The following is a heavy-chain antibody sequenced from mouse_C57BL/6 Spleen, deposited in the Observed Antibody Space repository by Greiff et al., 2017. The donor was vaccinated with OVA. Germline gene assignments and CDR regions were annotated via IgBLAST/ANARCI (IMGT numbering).Heavy chain of an antibody. CDR3: AREDYGSIAY. J-gene: IGHJ3*01. CDR1: GYSITSGYY. CDR2: ISYDGSN. V-gene: IGHV3-6*01. Sequence: EVKLQESGPGLVKPSQSLSLTCSVTGYSITSGYYWNWIRQFPGNKLEWMGYISYDGSNNYNPSLKNRISITRDTSKNQFFLKLNSVTTEDTATYYCAREDYGSIAYWGQGTLVTVSA. D-gene: IGHD1-1*01.